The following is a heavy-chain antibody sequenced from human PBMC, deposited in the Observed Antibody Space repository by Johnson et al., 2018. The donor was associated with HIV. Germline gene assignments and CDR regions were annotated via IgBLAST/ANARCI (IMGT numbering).Heavy chain of an antibody. CDR2: IKQDGSEK. CDR1: GFTFSSYW. CDR3: ANLGDYSGNNGFDI. Sequence: VQLVESGGGLVQPGGSLRLSCAASGFTFSSYWMSWVRQAPGKGLEWVANIKQDGSEKYYVDSVKGRFTISRDNAKNSLYLQMNSLRAEDTAVYYCANLGDYSGNNGFDIWGQGTMVTVSS. J-gene: IGHJ3*02. D-gene: IGHD4-23*01. V-gene: IGHV3-7*02.